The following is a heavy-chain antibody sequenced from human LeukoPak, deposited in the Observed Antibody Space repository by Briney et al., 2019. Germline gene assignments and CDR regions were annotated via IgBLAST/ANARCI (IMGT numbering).Heavy chain of an antibody. CDR2: ISYDGSNK. CDR1: GFTFSSYA. J-gene: IGHJ4*02. V-gene: IGHV3-30*01. D-gene: IGHD3-3*01. CDR3: ARDGDFWSGYLYYFDY. Sequence: GRSLRLSCAASGFTFSSYAMHWVRQAPGKGLEWEAVISYDGSNKYYADSVKGRFTISRDNSKNTLYLQMNSLRAEDTAVYYCARDGDFWSGYLYYFDYWGQGTLVTVSS.